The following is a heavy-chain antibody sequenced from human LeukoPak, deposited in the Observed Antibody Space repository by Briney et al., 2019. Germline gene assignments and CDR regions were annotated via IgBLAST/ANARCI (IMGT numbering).Heavy chain of an antibody. Sequence: SETLSLTCTVSGGSISSYYWSWIRQPARKGLEWIGRIYTSGSTNYNPSLKSRVTMSVDTSKNQFSLKLSSVTAADTAVYYCAREEGDYSNYYFDYWGQGTLVTVSS. D-gene: IGHD4-11*01. J-gene: IGHJ4*02. V-gene: IGHV4-4*07. CDR2: IYTSGST. CDR1: GGSISSYY. CDR3: AREEGDYSNYYFDY.